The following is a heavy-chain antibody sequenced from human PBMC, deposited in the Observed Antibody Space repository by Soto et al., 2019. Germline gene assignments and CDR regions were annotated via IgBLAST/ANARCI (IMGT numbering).Heavy chain of an antibody. D-gene: IGHD1-26*01. J-gene: IGHJ2*01. V-gene: IGHV1-69*02. CDR3: ARWGRGGCYGAEDWYFDL. CDR1: GGTFSSYT. Sequence: QVQLVQSGAEVKKPGSSVKVSCKASGGTFSSYTISWVRQAPGQGLEWMGRIIPILGIANYAQKFQGRVTITADKSTSTAYMELSSLRSEDTAVYYGARWGRGGCYGAEDWYFDLWGRGTLVTVSS. CDR2: IIPILGIA.